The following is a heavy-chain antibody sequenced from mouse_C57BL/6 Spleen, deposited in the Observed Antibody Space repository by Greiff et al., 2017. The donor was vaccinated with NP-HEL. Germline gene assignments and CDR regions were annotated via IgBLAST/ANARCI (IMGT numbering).Heavy chain of an antibody. J-gene: IGHJ3*01. CDR3: GYGSSAWFAY. Sequence: EVKLVESGGGLVKPGGSLKLSCAASGFTFSDYGMHWVRQAPEKGLEWVAYISSGSSTIYYADTVKGRFTISRDNAKNTLFLQMTSRRSEDTAMYYCGYGSSAWFAYWGKGTLVTVSA. D-gene: IGHD1-1*01. V-gene: IGHV5-17*01. CDR2: ISSGSSTI. CDR1: GFTFSDYG.